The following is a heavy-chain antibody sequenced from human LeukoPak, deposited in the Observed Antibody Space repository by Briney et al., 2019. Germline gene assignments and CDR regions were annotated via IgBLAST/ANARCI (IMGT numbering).Heavy chain of an antibody. V-gene: IGHV3-30*18. Sequence: GSLRLSCAASGFTFSRYVMSWVRQAPGKGLEWVTAISSVGHTNKSADSVKGRFTISRDNSKNTLYLQMHSLREDDTAVYYCAKEVGWFNAFDVWGQGTMVTVSS. J-gene: IGHJ3*01. CDR1: GFTFSRYV. D-gene: IGHD3-10*01. CDR3: AKEVGWFNAFDV. CDR2: ISSVGHTN.